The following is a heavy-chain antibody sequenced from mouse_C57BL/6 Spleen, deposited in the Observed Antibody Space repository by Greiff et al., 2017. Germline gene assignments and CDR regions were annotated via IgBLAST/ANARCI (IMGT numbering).Heavy chain of an antibody. CDR1: GYSITSGYY. CDR3: ARGDDWFAY. J-gene: IGHJ3*01. CDR2: ISYDGSN. V-gene: IGHV3-6*01. Sequence: EVQLQESGPGLVKPSQSLSLTCSVTGYSITSGYYWNWIRQFPGNKLEWMGYISYDGSNNYNPSLKNRISITRDTSKNQFFLKLNSVTTEDTATYYCARGDDWFAYWGQGTLVTVSA.